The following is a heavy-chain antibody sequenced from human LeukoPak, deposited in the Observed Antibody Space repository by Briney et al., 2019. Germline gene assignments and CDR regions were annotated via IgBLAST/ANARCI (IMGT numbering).Heavy chain of an antibody. Sequence: GGSLRLSCSASGFTVSSDYMSWVRQAPGKGLEWLSVIYSGGSTYYADSVKGRFTISRDNSKNTVYLQMNTLRVEDTAVYYCAREESGGYFDYGGQGTLVTVSS. D-gene: IGHD2-8*02. CDR3: AREESGGYFDY. CDR1: GFTVSSDY. J-gene: IGHJ4*02. CDR2: IYSGGST. V-gene: IGHV3-66*01.